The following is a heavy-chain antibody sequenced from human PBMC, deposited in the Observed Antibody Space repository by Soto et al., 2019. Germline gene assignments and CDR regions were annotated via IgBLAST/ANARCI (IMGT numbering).Heavy chain of an antibody. CDR3: TKNSAYALDY. CDR1: RYSINNNNW. CDR2: LHHGGST. V-gene: IGHV4-4*02. D-gene: IGHD5-12*01. J-gene: IGHJ4*02. Sequence: QVLLQESGPGLVMPSETLSLTCDVSRYSINNNNWWSWVRQPPGGGLEWIGELHHGGSTNYNPSLESRVTFSVDISKNQFFLKLSSVTAVDTAVYYCTKNSAYALDYWGQGTLVTVSS.